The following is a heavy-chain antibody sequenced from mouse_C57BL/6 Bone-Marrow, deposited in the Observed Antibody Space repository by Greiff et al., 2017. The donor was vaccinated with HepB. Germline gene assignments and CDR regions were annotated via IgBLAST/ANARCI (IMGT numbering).Heavy chain of an antibody. CDR2: IDPSDNYT. CDR3: ARSRFAY. CDR1: GYTFTSYW. J-gene: IGHJ3*01. V-gene: IGHV1-59*01. Sequence: QVQLQQPGAELVRPGTSVKLSCKASGYTFTSYWMHWVKQRPGQGLEWIGVIDPSDNYTNNNQKFKGKATLTVDTSSSTAYMQLSSLTSEDSAVYYCARSRFAYWGQGTLVTVSA.